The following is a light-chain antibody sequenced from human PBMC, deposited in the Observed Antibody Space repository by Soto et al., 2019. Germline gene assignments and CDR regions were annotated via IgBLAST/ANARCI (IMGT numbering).Light chain of an antibody. CDR1: SSDVGAYNY. CDR3: SSWTSGATYV. V-gene: IGLV2-14*03. Sequence: QSVLTQPASVSGSPGQSITISCAGTSSDVGAYNYVSWYQHHPGKAPKLMIYDVNNRPSGDSNRFSGSKSGNTASLTISGLQAEDAAHYYCSSWTSGATYVFGSGTMLTVL. J-gene: IGLJ1*01. CDR2: DVN.